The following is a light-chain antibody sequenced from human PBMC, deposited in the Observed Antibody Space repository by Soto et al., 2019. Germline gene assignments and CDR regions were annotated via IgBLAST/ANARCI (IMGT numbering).Light chain of an antibody. J-gene: IGKJ5*01. V-gene: IGKV3-11*01. CDR1: QSVSFN. CDR3: QQRSNWPIP. CDR2: XXS. Sequence: EIVMTQSPATLSVSPGERATLSCRASQSVSFNLAWYQXXPXXXXXXXXXXXSNRATGIPARFSGSGSGTDFTLTINNLELEDFAVYSCQQRSNWPIPFGQGSRL.